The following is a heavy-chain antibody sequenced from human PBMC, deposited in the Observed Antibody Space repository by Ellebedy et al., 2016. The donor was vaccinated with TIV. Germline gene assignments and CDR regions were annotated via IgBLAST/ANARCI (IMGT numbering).Heavy chain of an antibody. CDR3: ARAQLVRGRPYYYYYMDV. CDR2: ISSSSSYI. D-gene: IGHD6-6*01. Sequence: GESLKISCAASGFTFSSYSMNWVRQAPGKGLEWVSSISSSSSYIYYADSVKGRFTISRDNAKNSLYLQMNSLRAEDTAVYYCARAQLVRGRPYYYYYMDVWGKGTTVTVSS. V-gene: IGHV3-21*01. CDR1: GFTFSSYS. J-gene: IGHJ6*03.